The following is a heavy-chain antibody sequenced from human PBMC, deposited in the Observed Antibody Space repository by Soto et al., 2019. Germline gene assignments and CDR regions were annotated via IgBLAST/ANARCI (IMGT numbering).Heavy chain of an antibody. CDR1: GYTFTSYG. CDR2: ISAYNGNT. J-gene: IGHJ4*02. Sequence: GGSLRLSCAASGYTFTSYGISWVRQAPGQGLEWMGWISAYNGNTNYAQKLQGRVTMTTDTSTSTAYMELRSLRSDDTAVYYCARDLRYSSSWYLDYWGQGTLVTVSS. D-gene: IGHD6-13*01. V-gene: IGHV1-18*04. CDR3: ARDLRYSSSWYLDY.